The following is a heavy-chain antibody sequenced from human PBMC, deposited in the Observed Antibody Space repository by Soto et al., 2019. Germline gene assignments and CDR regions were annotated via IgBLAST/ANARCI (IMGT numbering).Heavy chain of an antibody. J-gene: IGHJ5*01. CDR3: ARGYGTARRWFDF. V-gene: IGHV4-4*02. CDR1: GASVSSGDW. D-gene: IGHD5-18*01. CDR2: IFHSGAT. Sequence: SETLSLTCAVCGASVSSGDWWTWVRQSPGKGPECIGEIFHSGATNYNPSLKSRVDISMDKSKNQFSLRLTSVTAADTAVYYCARGYGTARRWFDFWGQGTLVTVSS.